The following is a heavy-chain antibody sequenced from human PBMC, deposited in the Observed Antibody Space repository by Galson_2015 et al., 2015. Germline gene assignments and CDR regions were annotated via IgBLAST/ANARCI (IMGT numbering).Heavy chain of an antibody. CDR2: IIPILGIA. CDR1: GGTFSSYT. V-gene: IGHV1-69*02. J-gene: IGHJ6*02. Sequence: SVKVSCKASGGTFSSYTISWVRQAPGQGLEWMGRIIPILGIANYAQKFQGRVTITADKSTSTAYMELSSLRSEDTAVYYCARVSSTSPTTSDYYYYGMDVWGQGTTVTVSS. D-gene: IGHD2-2*01. CDR3: ARVSSTSPTTSDYYYYGMDV.